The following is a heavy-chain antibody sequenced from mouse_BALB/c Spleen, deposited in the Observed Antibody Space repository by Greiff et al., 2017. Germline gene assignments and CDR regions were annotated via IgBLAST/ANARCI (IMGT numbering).Heavy chain of an antibody. CDR2: ISTYNGNT. D-gene: IGHD1-1*01. Sequence: QVQLQQSGPEVVRPGVSVKISCKGSGYTFTDYAMHWVKQSHAKSLEWIGVISTYNGNTNYNQKLKGKATMTVDKSSSTAYMELARLTSEDSAIYSFAMLGYYGSSYEISYALDSWGPGASVPVSS. V-gene: IGHV1-67*01. CDR1: GYTFTDYA. CDR3: AMLGYYGSSYEISYALDS. J-gene: IGHJ4*01.